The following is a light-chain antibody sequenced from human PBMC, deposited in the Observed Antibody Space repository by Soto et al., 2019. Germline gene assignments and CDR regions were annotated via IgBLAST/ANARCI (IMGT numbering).Light chain of an antibody. Sequence: DIQLTQSPSFLSASIGDRVTITCRASQYIGSRLAWYQQKPGKAPELLIHTASTLHSWVPSRFSGSFSGTEFTLTISSRQPEDFATYYCQHRRNSPITFGQGKRLELK. CDR2: TAS. V-gene: IGKV1-9*01. CDR3: QHRRNSPIT. J-gene: IGKJ5*01. CDR1: QYIGSR.